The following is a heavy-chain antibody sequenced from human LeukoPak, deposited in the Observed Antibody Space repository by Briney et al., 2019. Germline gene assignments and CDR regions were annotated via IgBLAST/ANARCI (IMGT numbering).Heavy chain of an antibody. CDR3: ARGDPENWFDP. J-gene: IGHJ5*02. CDR2: INHSGST. V-gene: IGHV4-34*01. Sequence: SETLSLTCTVSGGSIGSGPYYWSWIRQPPGKGLEWIGEINHSGSTNYNPSLKSRVTISVDTSKNQFSLKLSSVTAADTAVYYCARGDPENWFDPWGQGTLVTVSS. CDR1: GGSIGSGPYY.